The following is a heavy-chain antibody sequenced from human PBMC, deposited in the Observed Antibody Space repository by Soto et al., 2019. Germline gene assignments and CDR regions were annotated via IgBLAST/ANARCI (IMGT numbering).Heavy chain of an antibody. CDR1: GGSFSGYY. CDR3: ARGPYCSSTSCYYRWFDP. V-gene: IGHV4-34*01. D-gene: IGHD2-2*01. CDR2: INHSGST. J-gene: IGHJ5*02. Sequence: SETLSLTCAVYGGSFSGYYSSWIRQPPGKGLEWIGEINHSGSTNYNPSLKSRVTISIDTSKNQFSLKLSSVTAADTAVYYCARGPYCSSTSCYYRWFDPWGQGTLVTVSS.